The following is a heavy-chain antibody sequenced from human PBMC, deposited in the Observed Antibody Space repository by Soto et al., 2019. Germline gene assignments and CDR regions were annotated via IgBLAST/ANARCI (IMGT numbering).Heavy chain of an antibody. J-gene: IGHJ4*02. V-gene: IGHV4-39*01. CDR3: ARHLGEGYFYY. Sequence: PSETLSLTCTVSGDSISRGTYFCGWVRQPPGKGLEWIGSIYYSGSTYYNPSLKSRVTISVDTSKNHFSLKLSSVTAADTAVYYCARHLGEGYFYYWGQGTLVTVSS. CDR1: GDSISRGTYF. CDR2: IYYSGST.